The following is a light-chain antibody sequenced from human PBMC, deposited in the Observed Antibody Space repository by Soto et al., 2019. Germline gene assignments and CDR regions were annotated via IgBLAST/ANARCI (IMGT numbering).Light chain of an antibody. Sequence: ALTQPRSVSGSPGQSVTISCSGTSSDVGGYNYVSWYQQYAGKAPKLMIYDVSKRPSRVPDRFSGSKSGNTASLTITGLQAEDEGDYYCCSYAGRYTYVFGAGTKVTVL. CDR2: DVS. J-gene: IGLJ1*01. CDR3: CSYAGRYTYV. CDR1: SSDVGGYNY. V-gene: IGLV2-11*01.